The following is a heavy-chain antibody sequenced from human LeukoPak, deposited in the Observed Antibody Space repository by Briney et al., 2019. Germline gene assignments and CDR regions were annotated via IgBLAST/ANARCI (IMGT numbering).Heavy chain of an antibody. CDR1: GYTFTGYY. J-gene: IGHJ4*02. D-gene: IGHD6-13*01. CDR2: INPNSGGT. V-gene: IGHV1-2*02. CDR3: ARAIAAAGTKSPRY. Sequence: ASVTVPCKASGYTFTGYYMHWVRQAPGQGLEWMGWINPNSGGTNYAQKFQGRVTMTRDTSISTAYMELSRLRSDDTAVYYCARAIAAAGTKSPRYWGQGTLVTVSS.